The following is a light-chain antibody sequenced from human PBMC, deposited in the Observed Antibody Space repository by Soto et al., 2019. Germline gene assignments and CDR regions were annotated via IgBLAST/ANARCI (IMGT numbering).Light chain of an antibody. CDR2: GAS. CDR3: QHFGTPPQT. Sequence: EIVLTQSPGTLSLSPGERATLSCRASQSFSSSYLAWYQQKPGQAPRLLIYGASSRATGIPDRFSGRGSGKTFPLTISRREPKVFAVYYCQHFGTPPQTFGQGTKVDIK. J-gene: IGKJ2*01. CDR1: QSFSSSY. V-gene: IGKV3-20*01.